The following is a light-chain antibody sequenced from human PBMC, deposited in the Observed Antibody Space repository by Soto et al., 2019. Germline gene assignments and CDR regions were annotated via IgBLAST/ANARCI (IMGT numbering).Light chain of an antibody. CDR1: QSISSW. CDR3: QQYNSYSRT. J-gene: IGKJ1*01. V-gene: IGKV1-5*01. Sequence: HITHSPSTLSASIGDRVTITCRASQSISSWLAWYQQKPGKAPKLLIYDASSLESGVPSRFSGSGSGTEFTLTISSLQTDDFATYYCQQYNSYSRTFGQGTKV. CDR2: DAS.